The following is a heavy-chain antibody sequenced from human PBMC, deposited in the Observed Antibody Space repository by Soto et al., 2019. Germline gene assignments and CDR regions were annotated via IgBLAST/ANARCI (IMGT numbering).Heavy chain of an antibody. D-gene: IGHD3-3*01. CDR2: ISGSGGST. CDR3: AKASSYDFWSGYYPHDFRAAAGTFPDY. V-gene: IGHV3-23*01. CDR1: GFTFSSYA. Sequence: GGSLRLSCAASGFTFSSYAMSWVRQAPGKGLEWVSAISGSGGSTYYADSVKGRFTISRDNSKNTLYLQMNSLRAEDTAVYYCAKASSYDFWSGYYPHDFRAAAGTFPDYWGQGTLVTVSS. J-gene: IGHJ4*02.